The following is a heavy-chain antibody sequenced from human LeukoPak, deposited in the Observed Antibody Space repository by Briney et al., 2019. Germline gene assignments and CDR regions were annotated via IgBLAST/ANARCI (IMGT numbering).Heavy chain of an antibody. CDR3: ARGAVVVVAASLFDY. V-gene: IGHV3-48*02. Sequence: GGSLRLPCAASGFTFSIHGMNWVRQAPGKGLEWVSYISSSSSSKSYADSVKGRFTISRDNAKNSLYLQMNSLRDEDTAVYYCARGAVVVVAASLFDYWGQGTLVTVSS. CDR2: ISSSSSSK. J-gene: IGHJ4*02. CDR1: GFTFSIHG. D-gene: IGHD2-15*01.